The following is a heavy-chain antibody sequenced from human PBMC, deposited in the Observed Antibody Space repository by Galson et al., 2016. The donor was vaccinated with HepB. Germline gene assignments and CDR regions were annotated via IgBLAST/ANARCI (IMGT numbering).Heavy chain of an antibody. CDR2: ISGNGRST. CDR1: GFTFRTYA. D-gene: IGHD1-14*01. J-gene: IGHJ5*01. CDR3: AKSQGWAGDFDS. V-gene: IGHV3-23*01. Sequence: SLRLSCAASGFTFRTYAMSWVRQAPGKGLEWVSHISGNGRSTYYTDSMKGRFTISREHSKNILYLQMNSLRAEDTAVYFCAKSQGWAGDFDSWGQGTLVTVSS.